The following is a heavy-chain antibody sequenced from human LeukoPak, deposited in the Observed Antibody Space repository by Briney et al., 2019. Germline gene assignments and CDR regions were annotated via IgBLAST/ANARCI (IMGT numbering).Heavy chain of an antibody. D-gene: IGHD3-10*01. CDR1: GFTFSNAW. Sequence: GGSLRLSCAASGFTFSNAWMSWVRQAPGKGLEWVGRIKSKTDGGTTDYAATVNGRFTISRDDSKNTLYLQMNSLKTEDTAVYYCTTAPGGMVRPSTYYSYYYGMDVWGQGTTVTVSS. V-gene: IGHV3-15*01. CDR3: TTAPGGMVRPSTYYSYYYGMDV. CDR2: IKSKTDGGTT. J-gene: IGHJ6*02.